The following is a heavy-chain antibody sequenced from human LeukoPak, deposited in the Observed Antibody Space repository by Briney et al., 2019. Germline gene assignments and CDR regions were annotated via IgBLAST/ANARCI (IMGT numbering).Heavy chain of an antibody. J-gene: IGHJ4*02. Sequence: PGRSLRLSRAASGFTFGSYAMHWVRQAPGKGLEWVAVISYDGSNKYYADSVKGRFTISRDNSKNTLYLQMNSLRAEDTAVYYCASPDTAMDYWGQGTLVTVSS. CDR2: ISYDGSNK. D-gene: IGHD5-18*01. CDR1: GFTFGSYA. V-gene: IGHV3-30-3*01. CDR3: ASPDTAMDY.